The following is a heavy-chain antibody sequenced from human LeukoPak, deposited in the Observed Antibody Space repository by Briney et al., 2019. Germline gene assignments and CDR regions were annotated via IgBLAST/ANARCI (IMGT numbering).Heavy chain of an antibody. CDR2: IHHSGSS. CDR1: GGSITSYY. CDR3: ARVSLDFYDRSGYYYFDY. J-gene: IGHJ4*02. Sequence: PSETLSLTCTVSGGSITSYYWIWIRQPPGKGLEWIGFIHHSGSSNYNPSLQSRVTMSVDTSKNQFSLRLGSVTAADTAVYYCARVSLDFYDRSGYYYFDYWGQGTLATVSS. D-gene: IGHD3-22*01. V-gene: IGHV4-59*01.